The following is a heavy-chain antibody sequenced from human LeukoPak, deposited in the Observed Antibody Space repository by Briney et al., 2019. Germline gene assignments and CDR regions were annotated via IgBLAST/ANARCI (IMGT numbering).Heavy chain of an antibody. CDR2: ISSSSYI. D-gene: IGHD5-18*01. CDR3: ARAVVGYSYGYGYYYYYMDV. V-gene: IGHV3-21*04. J-gene: IGHJ6*03. CDR1: GFTFSSYS. Sequence: GGSLRLSCAASGFTFSSYSMNWVRQAPGKGLEWVSSISSSSYIYYADSVKGRFTISRDNAKNSLYLQMNSLRAEDTAVYYCARAVVGYSYGYGYYYYYMDVWGKGTTVTVSS.